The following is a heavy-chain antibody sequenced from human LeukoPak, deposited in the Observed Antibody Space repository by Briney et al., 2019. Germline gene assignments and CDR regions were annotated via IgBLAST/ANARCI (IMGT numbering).Heavy chain of an antibody. CDR2: INSDGSST. D-gene: IGHD3-16*02. CDR1: EFTFSSYW. V-gene: IGHV3-74*01. CDR3: ARESRYDYVWGSYRYAFDI. J-gene: IGHJ3*02. Sequence: GGSLRLSCAASEFTFSSYWMHWVRQAPGKGLVWVSRINSDGSSTSYADSVKGRFTISKDNAKNTLYLQMNSLRAEDTAVYYCARESRYDYVWGSYRYAFDIWGQGTMVTVSS.